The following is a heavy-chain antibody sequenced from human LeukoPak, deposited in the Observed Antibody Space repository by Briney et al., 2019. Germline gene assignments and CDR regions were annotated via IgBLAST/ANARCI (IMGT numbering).Heavy chain of an antibody. Sequence: GGSLRLSCAASGFSFSNYWMTWLRQAPGKGLEWVANIRGDESRKYYLDSVTGRFTISRDNAKNSLYLQMNSLRAEDTAVYYCARDADYHVSSDYYDAFDIWGQGTMVTVSS. D-gene: IGHD3-22*01. V-gene: IGHV3-7*01. CDR3: ARDADYHVSSDYYDAFDI. CDR1: GFSFSNYW. J-gene: IGHJ3*02. CDR2: IRGDESRK.